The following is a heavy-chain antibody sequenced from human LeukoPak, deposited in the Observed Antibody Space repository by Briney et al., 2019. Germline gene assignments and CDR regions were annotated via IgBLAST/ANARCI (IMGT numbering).Heavy chain of an antibody. CDR1: GFTFSSYG. D-gene: IGHD2-8*01. CDR2: ISGSGGST. Sequence: PGGTLRLSCAASGFTFSSYGMSWVRQAPGKGLEWVSAISGSGGSTYYADSVKGRFTISRDNSKNTLYLQMNSLRAEDTAVYYCAKFFMGAPSGLGVKHSKDYWGQGTLVTVSS. J-gene: IGHJ4*02. V-gene: IGHV3-23*01. CDR3: AKFFMGAPSGLGVKHSKDY.